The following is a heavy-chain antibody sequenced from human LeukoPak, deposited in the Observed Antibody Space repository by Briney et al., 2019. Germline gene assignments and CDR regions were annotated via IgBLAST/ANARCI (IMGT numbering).Heavy chain of an antibody. CDR2: ISGDGGRT. CDR1: GFTFDDYA. CDR3: AKGGYYYDSSGHDY. D-gene: IGHD3-22*01. J-gene: IGHJ4*02. Sequence: GGSLRLSCAASGFTFDDYAMHWVRQAPGKGLEWVSLISGDGGRTYYAEFVEGRSTISRDNSKNSLYLQMNSLRTEDTALYYCAKGGYYYDSSGHDYWGQGTLVTVSS. V-gene: IGHV3-43*02.